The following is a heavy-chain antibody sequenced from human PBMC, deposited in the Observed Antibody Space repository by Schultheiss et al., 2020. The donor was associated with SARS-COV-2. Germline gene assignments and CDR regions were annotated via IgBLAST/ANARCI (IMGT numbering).Heavy chain of an antibody. CDR3: ARPGAYSSGWYYFDY. D-gene: IGHD6-19*01. V-gene: IGHV5-51*01. Sequence: GGSLRLSCKGSGYSFTSYWIGWVRQMPGKGLEWMGIIYPGDSDTRYSPSFQGQVTISADKSISTAYLQWSSLKASDTAMYYCARPGAYSSGWYYFDYWGQGTLVTVSS. CDR2: IYPGDSDT. J-gene: IGHJ4*02. CDR1: GYSFTSYW.